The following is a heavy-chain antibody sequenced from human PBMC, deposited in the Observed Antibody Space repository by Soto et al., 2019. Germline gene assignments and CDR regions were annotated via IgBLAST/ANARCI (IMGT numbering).Heavy chain of an antibody. J-gene: IGHJ5*02. CDR3: ARDTYSGYYNWNSNWFDP. CDR1: VVSISSYY. V-gene: IGHV4-59*01. Sequence: SETLSLTCTVSVVSISSYYWSCIRHPPGKGLEWIGYIYYSGSTNYNPSLKSRVTISVDTSKNQFSLKLSSVTAADTAVYYCARDTYSGYYNWNSNWFDPWGQGTLVTVSS. D-gene: IGHD1-7*01. CDR2: IYYSGST.